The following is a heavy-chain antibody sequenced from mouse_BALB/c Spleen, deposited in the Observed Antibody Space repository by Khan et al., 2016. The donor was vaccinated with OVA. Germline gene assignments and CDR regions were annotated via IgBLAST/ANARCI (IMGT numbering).Heavy chain of an antibody. CDR3: TRSAYGDPFAY. V-gene: IGHV1S81*02. D-gene: IGHD2-13*01. Sequence: QLQQPGAELVKPGTSVKLSCKASGYTFTSYYMYWVKKRPGQGLEWIGGINPSDGGTIFNEKFKSKATLTVDKSSSTAYMQLSSLTSEDSAVYYCTRSAYGDPFAYWGQGTLVTVSA. CDR2: INPSDGGT. J-gene: IGHJ3*01. CDR1: GYTFTSYY.